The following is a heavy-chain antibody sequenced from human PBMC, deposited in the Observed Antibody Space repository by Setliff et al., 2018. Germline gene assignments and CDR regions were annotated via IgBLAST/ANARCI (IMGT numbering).Heavy chain of an antibody. V-gene: IGHV3-7*01. CDR2: IKQDGSEK. J-gene: IGHJ6*03. D-gene: IGHD3-22*01. CDR1: GFTFETYS. Sequence: GGSLRLSCAASGFTFETYSMSWGRQAPGKGLEWVANIKQDGSEKYYVDSVKGRFTISRDNAKSSLYLQMNSLRAEDTAVYYCARLAGTMTIYGYYHYYMDVWGKGTTVTVSS. CDR3: ARLAGTMTIYGYYHYYMDV.